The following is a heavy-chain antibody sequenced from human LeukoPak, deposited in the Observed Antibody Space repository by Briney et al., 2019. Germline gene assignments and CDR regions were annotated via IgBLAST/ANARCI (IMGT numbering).Heavy chain of an antibody. CDR3: TRADDYGDPYFDY. D-gene: IGHD4-17*01. J-gene: IGHJ4*02. CDR1: GFTFGDYA. V-gene: IGHV3-49*03. CDR2: IRSKAYGGTT. Sequence: PGGSLRLSCTASGFTFGDYAMSWFRQAPGKGLEWVGFIRSKAYGGTTEYAASVKGRFTISRDESKNIAYLQMNSLKTEDTAVYYCTRADDYGDPYFDYWGQGTPVTVSS.